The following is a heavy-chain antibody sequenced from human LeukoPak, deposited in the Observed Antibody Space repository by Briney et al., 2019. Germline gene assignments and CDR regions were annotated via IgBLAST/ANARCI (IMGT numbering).Heavy chain of an antibody. CDR3: AREFAGYCSGGSCYYFDY. CDR1: GGSVSSGSYY. V-gene: IGHV4-61*01. CDR2: IYYSGST. D-gene: IGHD2-15*01. Sequence: SEILSLTCTVSGGSVSSGSYYWSWIRQPPGKGLEWIGYIYYSGSTNYNPSLKSRVTISVDTSKNQFSLKLSSVTAADTAVYYCAREFAGYCSGGSCYYFDYWGQGTLVTVSS. J-gene: IGHJ4*02.